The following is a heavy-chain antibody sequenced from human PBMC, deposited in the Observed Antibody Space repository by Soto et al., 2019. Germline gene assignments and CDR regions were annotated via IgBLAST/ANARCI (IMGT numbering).Heavy chain of an antibody. CDR2: INPNSGGT. J-gene: IGHJ6*03. CDR3: ARDAVRYAAGNYYYYYYMDV. V-gene: IGHV1-2*04. CDR1: GYTFTGYY. D-gene: IGHD2-8*01. Sequence: QVPLVQSGAEVKKPGASVKVSCKASGYTFTGYYMHWVRQAPGQGLEWMGWINPNSGGTNYAQKFQGWVTMTRDTSISTAYMELSRLRSDDTAVYYCARDAVRYAAGNYYYYYYMDVWGKGTTVTVSS.